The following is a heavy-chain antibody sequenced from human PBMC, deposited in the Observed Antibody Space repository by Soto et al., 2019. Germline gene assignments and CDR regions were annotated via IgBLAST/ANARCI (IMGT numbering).Heavy chain of an antibody. J-gene: IGHJ4*02. CDR3: AKDHYEYPYFDY. D-gene: IGHD3-3*01. CDR1: GFTFSSYA. V-gene: IGHV3-23*01. CDR2: ISGSGGST. Sequence: EVQLLESGGGLVQPGGSLRLSCAASGFTFSSYAMSWVRQAPGKGLEWVSAISGSGGSTYYADSVKGRFTISRDNAKNPLYLQMNSLRAEDTAVYYCAKDHYEYPYFDYWGQGTLVTVSS.